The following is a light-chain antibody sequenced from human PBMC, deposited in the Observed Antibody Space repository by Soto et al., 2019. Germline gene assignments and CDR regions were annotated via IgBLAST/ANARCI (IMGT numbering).Light chain of an antibody. V-gene: IGKV1-39*01. CDR1: QSISSY. CDR2: AAS. Sequence: DIQMTQSPSSLSASVGDRVTITCRASQSISSYLNWYQQKPGKAPQLLIYAASSLQSGVPSRFSGSGSGTDFTLTISSLQPEEFATYYWQQSYSTPWTFGQGTKVEIK. CDR3: QQSYSTPWT. J-gene: IGKJ1*01.